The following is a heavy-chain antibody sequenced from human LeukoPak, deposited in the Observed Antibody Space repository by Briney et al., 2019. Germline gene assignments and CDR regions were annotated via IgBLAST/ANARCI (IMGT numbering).Heavy chain of an antibody. J-gene: IGHJ4*02. CDR3: ARDVGGIVGATPWGVGDY. V-gene: IGHV3-30-3*01. D-gene: IGHD1-26*01. Sequence: GRSLRLSCAASGFTFSNYAMHWVRQAPGKGLEWVAVISYDGSNKYYADSVKGRFTISRDNSKNTLYLQMNSLRAEDTAVYYCARDVGGIVGATPWGVGDYWGQGTLVTVSS. CDR1: GFTFSNYA. CDR2: ISYDGSNK.